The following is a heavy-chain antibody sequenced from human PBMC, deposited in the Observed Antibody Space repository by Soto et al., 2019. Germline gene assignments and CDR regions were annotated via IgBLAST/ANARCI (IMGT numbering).Heavy chain of an antibody. J-gene: IGHJ3*02. CDR2: ISWNSGSI. V-gene: IGHV3-9*01. CDR3: AKVGYCSSSSCYTESAFDI. CDR1: GFTFDDYA. Sequence: EVQLVESGGGLVQPGRSLRLSCAASGFTFDDYAMHWVRQAPGKGLEWVSGISWNSGSIGYADSVKGRFTISRDNAKNSLYLQMNSLRAEDTALYYCAKVGYCSSSSCYTESAFDIWGQGTMVTVSS. D-gene: IGHD2-2*02.